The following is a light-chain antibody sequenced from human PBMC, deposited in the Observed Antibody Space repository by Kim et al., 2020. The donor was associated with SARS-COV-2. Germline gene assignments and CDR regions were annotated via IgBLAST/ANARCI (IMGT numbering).Light chain of an antibody. CDR3: QQLNAYRIT. J-gene: IGKJ5*01. V-gene: IGKV1-9*01. CDR1: QGVSRY. Sequence: AAVGDRVTITSRASQGVSRYLAWYQQKPGEAPKLLIYLASTLQSGVPTRFSGSGAGTEFTLTITGLQPEDIATYYCQQLNAYRITFGQGTRLEIK. CDR2: LAS.